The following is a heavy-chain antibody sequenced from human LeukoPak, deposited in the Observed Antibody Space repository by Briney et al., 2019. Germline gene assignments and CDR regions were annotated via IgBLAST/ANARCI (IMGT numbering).Heavy chain of an antibody. V-gene: IGHV1-8*01. D-gene: IGHD3-10*01. CDR3: ARGEYYGSGSWGY. J-gene: IGHJ4*02. Sequence: GASVKVSCKASGYSLISYDINWVRQATGQGLEWMGWMNPNSGYTGYAQKFQGRVTFTRDTSISTACMELSGLRSEDTAVYFCARGEYYGSGSWGYWGQGTLVTVSS. CDR2: MNPNSGYT. CDR1: GYSLISYD.